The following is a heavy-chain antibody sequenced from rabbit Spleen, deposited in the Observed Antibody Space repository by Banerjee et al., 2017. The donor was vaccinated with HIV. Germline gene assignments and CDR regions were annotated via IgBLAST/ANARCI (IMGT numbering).Heavy chain of an antibody. Sequence: QEQLEESGGDLVKPEGSLTLTCTASGFSVSSDYDMCWIRQAPGKGLEWIACIDAGSSGSTYYASWAKGRFTISKSSSTTVTLQLTSLTAADTATYFCARTGSNSISYYDLWGQGTLVTVS. CDR3: ARTGSNSISYYDL. J-gene: IGHJ4*01. CDR1: GFSVSSDYD. D-gene: IGHD4-2*01. V-gene: IGHV1S45*01. CDR2: IDAGSSGST.